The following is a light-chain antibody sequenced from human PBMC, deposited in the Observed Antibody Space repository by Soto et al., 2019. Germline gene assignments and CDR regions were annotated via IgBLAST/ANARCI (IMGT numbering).Light chain of an antibody. CDR1: SGHSSYA. J-gene: IGLJ2*01. V-gene: IGLV4-69*01. Sequence: QPVLTQSPSASASLGASVKLTCTLSSGHSSYAIAWHQQQPEKAPRYLMKLNSDGSHSKGDGIPDRFSGSSSGAERYLTISSLQSEDEADYYCQTWGTGIHVIFGGGTKVTVL. CDR3: QTWGTGIHVI. CDR2: LNSDGSH.